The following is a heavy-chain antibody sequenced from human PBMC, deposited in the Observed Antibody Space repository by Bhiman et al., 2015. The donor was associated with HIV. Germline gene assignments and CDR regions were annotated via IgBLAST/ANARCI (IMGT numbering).Heavy chain of an antibody. J-gene: IGHJ4*02. V-gene: IGHV3-21*01. D-gene: IGHD5-24*01. CDR1: GFTFSTYS. CDR3: ARGAPDGYTYLNY. Sequence: ELQLVESGGGLVKPGGSLRLSCAVSGFTFSTYSMIWVRQAPGKGLEWVSSISGSSSYIYYADSMKGRFNTSRDNAKNSLYLQMTSLRAEDTAVYYCARGAPDGYTYLNYWGQGTLVTVSS. CDR2: ISGSSSYI.